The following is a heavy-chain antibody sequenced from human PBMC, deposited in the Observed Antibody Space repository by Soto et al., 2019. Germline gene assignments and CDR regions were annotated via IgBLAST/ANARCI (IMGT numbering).Heavy chain of an antibody. CDR2: ISSAGDT. CDR3: ARGRDSSGSRFDY. D-gene: IGHD3-22*01. J-gene: IGHJ4*02. CDR1: GFTFSSYD. V-gene: IGHV3-13*01. Sequence: EVQLVESGGGLVQPGGSLRLSCAASGFTFSSYDIHWVRQGTGKGLDWVSAISSAGDTYYSGSVKGRFTISRENAKNSLYLQMNSLRAGDTAVYYCARGRDSSGSRFDYWGQGTLVTVSS.